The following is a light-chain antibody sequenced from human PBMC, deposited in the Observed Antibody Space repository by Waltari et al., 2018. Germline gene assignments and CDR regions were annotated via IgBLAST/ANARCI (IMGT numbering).Light chain of an antibody. V-gene: IGKV2-28*01. CDR2: LGS. Sequence: DIVMTQSPLSLPVTPGEPASISCRSSQSLLHSNGYNYLDWYLQKPGQSPQLLISLGSNRASGVPDRFSGSGSGTDFTLKISRVEAEDVGLYYCMQGLQTPYTFGQGTELEIK. CDR3: MQGLQTPYT. CDR1: QSLLHSNGYNY. J-gene: IGKJ2*01.